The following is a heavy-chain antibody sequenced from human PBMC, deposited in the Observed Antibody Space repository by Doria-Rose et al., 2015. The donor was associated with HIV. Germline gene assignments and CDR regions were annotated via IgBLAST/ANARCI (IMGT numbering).Heavy chain of an antibody. Sequence: QVQLQESGPGLVKPSQTLSLTCAISGDSVSRNNASWNWIRQSPSRGLEWLGRTYYRSKWYNDYAVSVGSRIIIIPDTSKNQVSLQLNSVTPEDTAVYYCARADEYSSSSGLDYWGQGTLVTVSS. CDR3: ARADEYSSSSGLDY. CDR2: TYYRSKWYN. V-gene: IGHV6-1*01. J-gene: IGHJ4*02. CDR1: GDSVSRNNAS. D-gene: IGHD6-6*01.